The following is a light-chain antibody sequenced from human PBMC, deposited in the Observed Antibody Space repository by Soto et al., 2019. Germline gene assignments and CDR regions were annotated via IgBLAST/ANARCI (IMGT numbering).Light chain of an antibody. CDR3: QQYYSSPLCT. Sequence: EIVLTQSPGTLSLSPGERATLSCRASQSVSSSYLAWYQQKPGPAPRLLISGASSMATGIPDRFSGSGSGTDFTLTISRLEPEDFAVYYCQQYYSSPLCTCGPGTKVDIK. V-gene: IGKV3-20*01. CDR2: GAS. CDR1: QSVSSSY. J-gene: IGKJ3*01.